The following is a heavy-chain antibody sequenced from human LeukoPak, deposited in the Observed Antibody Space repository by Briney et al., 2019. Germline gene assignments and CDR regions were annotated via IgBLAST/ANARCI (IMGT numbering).Heavy chain of an antibody. CDR2: INPSGGST. J-gene: IGHJ4*02. D-gene: IGHD3-3*01. CDR3: ARVYIYTIFGVSDFDY. V-gene: IGHV1-46*01. Sequence: ASVKVSCTASGYTFTSYYMHWVRQAPGQGLEWMGIINPSGGSTIYAQKFQGRVTMTRDTSKSTVYMELSRLRSDDTAVYYCARVYIYTIFGVSDFDYWGQGTLVTVSS. CDR1: GYTFTSYY.